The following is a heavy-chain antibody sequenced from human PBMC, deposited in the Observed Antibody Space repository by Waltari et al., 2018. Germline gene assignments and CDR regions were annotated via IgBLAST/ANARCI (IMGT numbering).Heavy chain of an antibody. V-gene: IGHV3-23*01. D-gene: IGHD1-7*01. CDR3: AKDSVTGDWNYGDAWFDS. CDR2: ISRGGGST. Sequence: EVQLLESGGGLIQPGGSLRLSCIASGLASLAYALSLVRQAPGKGLEWVSTISRGGGSTYYADSVRGRFTSSKDTSEETVYLQMDSLRASDTAIYYCAKDSVTGDWNYGDAWFDSWGQGTLVTVSS. J-gene: IGHJ5*01. CDR1: GLASLAYA.